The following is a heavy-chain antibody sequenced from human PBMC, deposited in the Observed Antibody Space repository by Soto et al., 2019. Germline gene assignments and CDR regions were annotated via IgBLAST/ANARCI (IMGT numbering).Heavy chain of an antibody. Sequence: ASVKVSCKASGFIFTDYGISWVRQAPGQGLEWMGWIAAYNGNTDYAQRLQDRVTMTTDTSTGTAYMELRSLTSDDTAVYDCARDPNGTAPRKYTFNIWGQGKMVTVSS. CDR2: IAAYNGNT. CDR3: ARDPNGTAPRKYTFNI. CDR1: GFIFTDYG. J-gene: IGHJ3*02. D-gene: IGHD1-26*01. V-gene: IGHV1-18*01.